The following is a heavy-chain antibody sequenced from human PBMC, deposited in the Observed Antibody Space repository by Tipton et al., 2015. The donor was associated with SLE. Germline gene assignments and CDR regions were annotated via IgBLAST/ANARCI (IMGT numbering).Heavy chain of an antibody. CDR3: ARGLLEWSEV. V-gene: IGHV4-34*01. CDR1: GASISDINYS. J-gene: IGHJ6*02. Sequence: TLSLTCNVYGASISDINYSWGWGWVRQPPGKGLEWIGEINHSGSTNYNPSLKSRVTISVDTSKNQFSLKLSSVTAADTAVYYCARGLLEWSEVWGQGTTVTVSS. CDR2: INHSGST. D-gene: IGHD3-3*01.